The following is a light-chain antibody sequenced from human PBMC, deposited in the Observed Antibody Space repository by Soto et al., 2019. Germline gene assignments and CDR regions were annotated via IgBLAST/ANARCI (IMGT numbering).Light chain of an antibody. CDR1: SGHSSYI. CDR3: ETWDSTVV. CDR2: LEGSGSY. Sequence: QLVLTQSSSASASLGSSVKLTCTLSSGHSSYIIAWHQQQPGKAPRYLMKLEGSGSYNKGSGVPDRFSGSSSGADRYLTISNLQSEDEADYYCETWDSTVVFGGGTKVTVL. J-gene: IGLJ2*01. V-gene: IGLV4-60*03.